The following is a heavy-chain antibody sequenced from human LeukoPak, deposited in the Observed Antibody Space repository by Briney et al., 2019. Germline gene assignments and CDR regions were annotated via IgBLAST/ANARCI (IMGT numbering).Heavy chain of an antibody. V-gene: IGHV1-46*01. CDR2: INPSNGNT. J-gene: IGHJ4*02. D-gene: IGHD1-26*01. CDR1: GYTFSTYY. CDR3: ARDHGVEWELLYLDY. Sequence: ASVRVSCKTSGYTFSTYYVHWVRQAPGQGLEWMGIINPSNGNTIYAQKFQGRATIIRDTSTTTVYMDLRSLRSDDTAVHFCARDHGVEWELLYLDYWGQGTLVTVSS.